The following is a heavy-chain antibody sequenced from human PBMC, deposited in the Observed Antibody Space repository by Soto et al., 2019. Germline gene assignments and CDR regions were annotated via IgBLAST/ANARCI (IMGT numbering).Heavy chain of an antibody. D-gene: IGHD2-15*01. Sequence: HPGGSLRLSCTASGFTFGDYAMSWVRQAPGKGLEWVGFIRSKAYGGTTEYAASVKGRFTISRDDSKSIAYLQMNSLKTEDTAVYYCTRAPVEPGVALGDYYYGMDVWGQGTTVTVSS. V-gene: IGHV3-49*04. CDR1: GFTFGDYA. CDR2: IRSKAYGGTT. J-gene: IGHJ6*02. CDR3: TRAPVEPGVALGDYYYGMDV.